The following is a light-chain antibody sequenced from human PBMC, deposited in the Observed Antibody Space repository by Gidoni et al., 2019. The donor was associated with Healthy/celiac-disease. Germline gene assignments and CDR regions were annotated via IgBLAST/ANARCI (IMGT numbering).Light chain of an antibody. CDR2: EVS. Sequence: QSALTQPASVSGSPVQSITISCTGTSSDVGGYNYVAWYHQHPGKAPKLMIYEVSNRPSGVSNRCSGSKSGNTASLTIAGLQAEDEADYYCSSYTSSSPYVFGTGTKVTVL. J-gene: IGLJ1*01. V-gene: IGLV2-14*01. CDR1: SSDVGGYNY. CDR3: SSYTSSSPYV.